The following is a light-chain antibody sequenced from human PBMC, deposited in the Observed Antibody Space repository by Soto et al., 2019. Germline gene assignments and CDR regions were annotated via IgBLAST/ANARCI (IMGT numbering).Light chain of an antibody. J-gene: IGLJ1*01. CDR2: EVS. V-gene: IGLV2-14*01. Sequence: QSVLTQPASVSGSPGQSITISCTGTSSDVGGYNFVSWYQQHPGKAPKLMISEVSNRPSGVSNRFSGSKSGNTASLTISGLQTEDEADYYCSSYTITTALVFXSGTKVTVL. CDR1: SSDVGGYNF. CDR3: SSYTITTALV.